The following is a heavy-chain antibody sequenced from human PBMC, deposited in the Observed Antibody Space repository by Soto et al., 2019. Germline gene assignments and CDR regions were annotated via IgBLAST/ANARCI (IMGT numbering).Heavy chain of an antibody. CDR2: IYYSGST. J-gene: IGHJ6*02. Sequence: QVQLQESGPGLVKPSQTLSLTCTVSGGSISSGDYYWSWIRQPPGKGLEWIGYIYYSGSTYYNPSLKSRVTISVATSKNQFSLKLSSVTAADTAVYYCARALGYSSSWDYYYGMDVWGQGTTVTVSS. V-gene: IGHV4-30-4*01. CDR3: ARALGYSSSWDYYYGMDV. D-gene: IGHD6-13*01. CDR1: GGSISSGDYY.